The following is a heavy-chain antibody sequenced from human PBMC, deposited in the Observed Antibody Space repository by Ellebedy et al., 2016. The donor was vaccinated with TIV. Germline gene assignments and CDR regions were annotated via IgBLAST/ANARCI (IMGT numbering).Heavy chain of an antibody. CDR3: ASLRNDYGDYVGY. J-gene: IGHJ4*02. CDR1: GFTFSRYS. D-gene: IGHD4-17*01. CDR2: ITSTSDNR. Sequence: GESLKISCAASGFTFSRYSMNWVRQAPGKGLECISFITSTSDNRYYADSVKGRFTISRDNAKNSLCLQMNSLRADDTAVYYGASLRNDYGDYVGYWGQGTLVTVSS. V-gene: IGHV3-48*04.